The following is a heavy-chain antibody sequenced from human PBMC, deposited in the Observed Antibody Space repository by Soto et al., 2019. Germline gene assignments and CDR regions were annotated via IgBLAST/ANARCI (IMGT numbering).Heavy chain of an antibody. CDR3: TTSFYSGSSLAFDY. CDR2: IKSKTDGGTT. V-gene: IGHV3-15*07. CDR1: WFTFGNAW. D-gene: IGHD1-26*01. Sequence: PGGGPRIPSSASWFTFGNAWGHWVLPAPREGLEWVGRIKSKTDGGTTDYAAPVKGRFTISRDDSKNTLYLQMNSLKTEDTAVYYCTTSFYSGSSLAFDYWGQGTLVTVSS. J-gene: IGHJ4*02.